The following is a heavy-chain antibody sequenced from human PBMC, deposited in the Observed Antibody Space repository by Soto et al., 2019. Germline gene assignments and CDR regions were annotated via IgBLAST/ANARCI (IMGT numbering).Heavy chain of an antibody. CDR1: GFTFSSYS. CDR3: ARGPRMVGATHFDY. D-gene: IGHD1-26*01. J-gene: IGHJ4*02. V-gene: IGHV3-48*02. Sequence: EVQLVESGGGLVQPGGSLRLSCAASGFTFSSYSMNWVRQAPGKGLEWVSYISSSSSTIYYADSVKGRFTISRDNAKNSLYLQMNSLRDEDTAVYYCARGPRMVGATHFDYWGQGTLVTVSS. CDR2: ISSSSSTI.